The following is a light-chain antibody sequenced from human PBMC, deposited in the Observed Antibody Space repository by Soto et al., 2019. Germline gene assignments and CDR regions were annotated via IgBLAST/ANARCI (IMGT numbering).Light chain of an antibody. Sequence: DVVMTQSPLSLPVDLGQPAAISCRSSRSPVTTDGKILLNWFHQRPGQSPRRLIYKVSNRDSGVPDRFSGSGSGNGFTLKISRVEAEDVGVYSARQVVDCPYTFGQGTKREI. V-gene: IGKV2-30*01. CDR1: RSPVTTDGKIL. CDR2: KVS. J-gene: IGKJ2*01. CDR3: RQVVDCPYT.